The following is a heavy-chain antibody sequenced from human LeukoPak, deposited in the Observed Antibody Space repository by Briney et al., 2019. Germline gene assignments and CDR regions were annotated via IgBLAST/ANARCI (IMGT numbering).Heavy chain of an antibody. D-gene: IGHD1-26*01. CDR3: ASQPIVGATSLD. Sequence: GGSLRLSCAASGFTFSDYYMSWIRQAPGKGLEWVSYISSSGSTIYYADSVKGRFTISRDNAKNSLYLQMNSLRAEDTAVYYCASQPIVGATSLDWGQGTLVTVSS. CDR2: ISSSGSTI. CDR1: GFTFSDYY. J-gene: IGHJ4*02. V-gene: IGHV3-11*01.